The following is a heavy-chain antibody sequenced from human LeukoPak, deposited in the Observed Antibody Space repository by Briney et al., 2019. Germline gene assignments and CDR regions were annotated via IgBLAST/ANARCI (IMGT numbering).Heavy chain of an antibody. CDR3: ARSTAAGPHIDY. Sequence: ASVKVSCKASGYTFTSYYMHWVRQAPGQGLEWMGIINPGGGSTSYAQKFQGRVTMTRDMSTSTVYMELSSLRSEDTAVYYCARSTAAGPHIDYWGQGTLVTVSS. J-gene: IGHJ4*02. CDR2: INPGGGST. D-gene: IGHD6-13*01. CDR1: GYTFTSYY. V-gene: IGHV1-46*01.